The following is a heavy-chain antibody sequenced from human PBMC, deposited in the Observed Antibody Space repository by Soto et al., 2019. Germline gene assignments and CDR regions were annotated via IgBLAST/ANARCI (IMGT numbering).Heavy chain of an antibody. CDR2: ISSSGSSI. J-gene: IGHJ6*03. V-gene: IGHV3-48*01. CDR3: AREGTQLWNGDYYYYMDV. CDR1: GFTFRSYA. Sequence: GGSLRLSCAASGFTFRSYAMSWVRQAPGKGLEWVSYISSSGSSIYYADSAKGRFTISRDNAKNSLYLQMNSLRAEDTAVYYCAREGTQLWNGDYYYYMDVWGKGTTVTVSS. D-gene: IGHD5-18*01.